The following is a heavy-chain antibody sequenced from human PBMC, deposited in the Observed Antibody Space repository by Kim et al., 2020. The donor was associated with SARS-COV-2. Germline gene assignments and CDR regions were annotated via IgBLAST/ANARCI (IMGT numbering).Heavy chain of an antibody. Sequence: SETLSLTCTVSGGSISNNNYYWGWVRQPPGKALTWIGSIYYTGSTYYNPSLETRVAISVDTSKTRFSLNLSSVAAADTAVYSCARQIGIAAGPSIDCWGQGTLVGVFS. D-gene: IGHD6-13*01. CDR3: ARQIGIAAGPSIDC. V-gene: IGHV4-39*01. CDR2: IYYTGST. J-gene: IGHJ4*02. CDR1: GGSISNNNYY.